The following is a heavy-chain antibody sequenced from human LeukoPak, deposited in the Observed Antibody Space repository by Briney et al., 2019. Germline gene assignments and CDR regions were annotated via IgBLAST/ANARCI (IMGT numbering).Heavy chain of an antibody. CDR1: GFTFSNYA. V-gene: IGHV3-23*01. CDR3: AKNAVRGVVTTYYFDY. D-gene: IGHD3-10*01. Sequence: GGSLRLSCSASGFTFSNYAMSWVRQAPGKGLEWVSAMSGSGGSTYYVDSVKGRFTISRDNSKNTLDLQLNSLRAEDTAIYYCAKNAVRGVVTTYYFDYWGQGTLVTVFS. J-gene: IGHJ4*02. CDR2: MSGSGGST.